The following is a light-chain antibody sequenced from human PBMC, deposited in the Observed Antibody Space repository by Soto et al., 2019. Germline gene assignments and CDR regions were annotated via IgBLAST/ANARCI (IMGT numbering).Light chain of an antibody. CDR2: SAS. CDR3: QEYNGNSGLT. V-gene: IGKV1-5*03. CDR1: QNIRSW. J-gene: IGKJ4*01. Sequence: DIPMTQSPSTLSASVGDRVTITCRASQNIRSWLAWYQQKPGKDPEHLIYSASGLESGDPSRFSGSGSGTEFTLTISSLQPDDFATYYCQEYNGNSGLTFGGGTKVEIK.